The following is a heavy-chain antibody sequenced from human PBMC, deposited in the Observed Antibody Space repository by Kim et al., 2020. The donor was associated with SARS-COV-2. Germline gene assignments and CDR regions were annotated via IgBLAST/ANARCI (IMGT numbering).Heavy chain of an antibody. Sequence: SETLSLTCTVSGGSISSSSYYWGWIRQPPGKGLEWIGSIYYSGSTYYNPSLKSRVTISVDTSKNQFYLKLSSVTAADTAVYYCASEGWTYQTYYYYSYGMDVWGQGTTVTVSS. CDR2: IYYSGST. D-gene: IGHD2-15*01. J-gene: IGHJ6*02. CDR3: ASEGWTYQTYYYYSYGMDV. CDR1: GGSISSSSYY. V-gene: IGHV4-39*07.